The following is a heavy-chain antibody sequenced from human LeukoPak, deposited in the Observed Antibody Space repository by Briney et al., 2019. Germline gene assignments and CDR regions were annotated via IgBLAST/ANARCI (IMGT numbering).Heavy chain of an antibody. J-gene: IGHJ4*02. CDR2: IIPIFGTA. D-gene: IGHD3-22*01. V-gene: IGHV1-69*13. CDR1: GGTFSSYA. Sequence: GASVKVSCKASGGTFSSYAISWVRQAPGQGLEWMGGIIPIFGTANYAQKFQGRVTITADESTSTAYMELSSLRSEDTAVYYCARGHHYYDSSGYYRFDYWGQGTLVTVSS. CDR3: ARGHHYYDSSGYYRFDY.